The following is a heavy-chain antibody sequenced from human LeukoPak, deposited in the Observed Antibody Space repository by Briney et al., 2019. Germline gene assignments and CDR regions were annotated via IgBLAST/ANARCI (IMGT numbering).Heavy chain of an antibody. J-gene: IGHJ4*02. Sequence: GGSLRLSCAASGFTVSSNYVSWVRQAPGKGLEWVSVIYSGGSTYYADSVKGRFTISRDNSKNTLYLQMNSLRAEDTAVYYCARESYDSSGPLDYWGQGTLVTVSS. CDR1: GFTVSSNY. D-gene: IGHD3-22*01. CDR3: ARESYDSSGPLDY. V-gene: IGHV3-53*01. CDR2: IYSGGST.